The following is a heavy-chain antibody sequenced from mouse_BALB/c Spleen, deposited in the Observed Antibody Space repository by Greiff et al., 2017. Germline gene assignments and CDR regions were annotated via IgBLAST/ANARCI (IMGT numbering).Heavy chain of an antibody. CDR1: GFTFSSFG. CDR2: ISSGSSTI. V-gene: IGHV5-17*02. Sequence: EVQRVESGGGLVQPGGSRKLSCAASGFTFSSFGMHWVRQAPEKGLEWVAYISSGSSTIYYADTVKGRFTISRDNPKNTLFLQMTSLRSEDTAMYYCARSGEYDAMDYWGQGTSVTVSS. J-gene: IGHJ4*01. CDR3: ARSGEYDAMDY. D-gene: IGHD2-14*01.